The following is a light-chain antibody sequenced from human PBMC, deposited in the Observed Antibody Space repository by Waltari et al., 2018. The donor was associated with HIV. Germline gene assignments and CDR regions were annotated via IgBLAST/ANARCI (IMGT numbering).Light chain of an antibody. CDR2: EVS. Sequence: QSALAQPPSASVSPGQSVTISCTGTSSDVGGYSYVSWYQQHPGKAPKLMIYEVSKRPSGVPARFSGSKSGNAASLTVSGLQAEDEADYYCSSYAGSNNVIFGGGTKLTVL. CDR3: SSYAGSNNVI. CDR1: SSDVGGYSY. V-gene: IGLV2-8*01. J-gene: IGLJ2*01.